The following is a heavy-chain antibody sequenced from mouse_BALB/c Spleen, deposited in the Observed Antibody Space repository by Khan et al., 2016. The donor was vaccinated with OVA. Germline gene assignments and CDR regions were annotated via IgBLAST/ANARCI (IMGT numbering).Heavy chain of an antibody. Sequence: VQLQESGAALVRPGASVKISCKASGYTFTSYYMYWVKQRPGQGLEWIGGINPTDGGTHFNEKFKGKATLTVDQSSSTAYMQLSSLTSEDSAVYDCARSGYGNPFAYWVQGTLVTVSA. CDR3: ARSGYGNPFAY. CDR1: GYTFTSYY. V-gene: IGHV1S81*02. D-gene: IGHD2-1*01. J-gene: IGHJ3*01. CDR2: INPTDGGT.